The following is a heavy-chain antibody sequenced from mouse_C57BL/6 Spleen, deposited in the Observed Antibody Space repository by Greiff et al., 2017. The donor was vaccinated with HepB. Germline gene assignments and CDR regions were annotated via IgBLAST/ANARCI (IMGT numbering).Heavy chain of an antibody. J-gene: IGHJ2*01. V-gene: IGHV1-80*01. Sequence: QVQLQQSGAELVKPGASVKISCKASGYAFSSYWMNWVKQRPGKGLEWIGQIYPGDGDTNYNGKFKGKATLTADKSSSTAYMQLSSLTSEDSAVYFCAREADYYGSGGNFDYWGQGTTLTVSS. CDR1: GYAFSSYW. CDR3: AREADYYGSGGNFDY. CDR2: IYPGDGDT. D-gene: IGHD1-1*01.